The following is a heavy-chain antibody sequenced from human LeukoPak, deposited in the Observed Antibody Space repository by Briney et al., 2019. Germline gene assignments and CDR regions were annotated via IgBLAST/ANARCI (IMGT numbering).Heavy chain of an antibody. CDR2: IRQDGSEK. J-gene: IGHJ5*02. Sequence: GGSLRLSCAASGFTFSGYRMTWVRQAPGRGLEWVANIRQDGSEKYYVDSVKGRFTISRDNADNSLLLQMNSLRAEDTAVYYCVRGVGWFEPWGQGTLVTVSS. CDR3: VRGVGWFEP. D-gene: IGHD1-26*01. CDR1: GFTFSGYR. V-gene: IGHV3-7*04.